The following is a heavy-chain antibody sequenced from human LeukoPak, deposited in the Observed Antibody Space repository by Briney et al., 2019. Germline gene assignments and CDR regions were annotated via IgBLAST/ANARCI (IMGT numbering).Heavy chain of an antibody. V-gene: IGHV3-21*01. D-gene: IGHD6-6*01. Sequence: GGSLRLSCAASGFSFNNYAMHWVRQAPGKGLEWVSSISSISSYIYYVDSVKGRFTISRDNAKNSLYLQMNSLRAEDTAVYYCARYSSSRTRFFDYWGQGTLVTVSS. CDR3: ARYSSSRTRFFDY. J-gene: IGHJ4*02. CDR2: ISSISSYI. CDR1: GFSFNNYA.